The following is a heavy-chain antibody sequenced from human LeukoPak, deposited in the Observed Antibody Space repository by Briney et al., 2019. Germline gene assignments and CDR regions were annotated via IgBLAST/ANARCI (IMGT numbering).Heavy chain of an antibody. V-gene: IGHV4-59*08. Sequence: SETLSLTCTVSGGSISSYYWSWIRQPPGKGLEWIGYIYYSGGTNYNPSLKSRVTISVDTTKNQFSLKLTSVTAADTAIYYCARRRGPTARSDFFDYWGQGTLVTVSS. CDR1: GGSISSYY. CDR3: ARRRGPTARSDFFDY. J-gene: IGHJ4*02. CDR2: IYYSGGT. D-gene: IGHD6-6*01.